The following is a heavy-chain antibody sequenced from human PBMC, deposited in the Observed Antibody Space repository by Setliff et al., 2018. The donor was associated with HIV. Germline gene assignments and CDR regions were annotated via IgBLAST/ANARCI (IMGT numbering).Heavy chain of an antibody. CDR3: AKRRVCNTSCYIVDYMDV. CDR1: GFSFSDAW. D-gene: IGHD2-21*01. Sequence: GGSLRLSCAASGFSFSDAWMSWVRQAPGKGLEWVSAIGGSGFGTYYADSVKGRFTISRDNSKNTLYLQMNSLRAEDTAIYYCAKRRVCNTSCYIVDYMDVWGKGTTVTVSS. V-gene: IGHV3-23*01. J-gene: IGHJ6*03. CDR2: IGGSGFGT.